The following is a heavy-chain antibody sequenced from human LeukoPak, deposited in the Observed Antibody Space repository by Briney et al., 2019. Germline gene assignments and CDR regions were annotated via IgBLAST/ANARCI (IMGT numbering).Heavy chain of an antibody. J-gene: IGHJ4*02. CDR3: ARSLYGEAFDL. V-gene: IGHV1-18*01. CDR2: ISASNGYM. CDR1: GDTFTKYQ. Sequence: ASVKVSCKASGDTFTKYQFSWVRQAPGQGLEWLGWISASNGYMNYAEKVQDRITVTIDTPTSTVYMELTSLTSDDTGVYYCARSLYGEAFDLWGQGALVTVSS. D-gene: IGHD4/OR15-4a*01.